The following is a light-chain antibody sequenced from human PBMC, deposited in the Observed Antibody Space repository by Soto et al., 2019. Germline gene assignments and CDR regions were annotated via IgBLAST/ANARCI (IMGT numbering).Light chain of an antibody. Sequence: EIVLTQSPGTLSLSPGERATLSCRASQSITSSYLAWYQQKPDQAPRLLIYGASRRATDIPDRFSGSGSGTDFTLTISRLEPEDFAVYYCQLYDSSSYTFGQGTKVDIK. CDR1: QSITSSY. J-gene: IGKJ2*01. CDR3: QLYDSSSYT. V-gene: IGKV3-20*01. CDR2: GAS.